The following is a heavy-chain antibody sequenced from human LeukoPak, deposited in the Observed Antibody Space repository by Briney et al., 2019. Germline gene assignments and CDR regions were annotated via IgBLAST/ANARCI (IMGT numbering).Heavy chain of an antibody. CDR1: GFTFSSYG. Sequence: GGSLRLSCAASGFTFSSYGMHWVRQAPGKGLEWVAVISSDGSNKYYADSVKGRFTISRDNSKNTLYLQMNSLRAEDTAVYYCAKDRLRLGELPYYFDYWGQGTLVTVSS. V-gene: IGHV3-30*18. CDR3: AKDRLRLGELPYYFDY. CDR2: ISSDGSNK. J-gene: IGHJ4*02. D-gene: IGHD3-16*01.